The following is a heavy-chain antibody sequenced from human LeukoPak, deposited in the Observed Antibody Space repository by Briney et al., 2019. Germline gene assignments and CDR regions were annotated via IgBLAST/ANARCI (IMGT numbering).Heavy chain of an antibody. CDR1: GFTFSHYG. V-gene: IGHV3-33*01. D-gene: IGHD4-11*01. CDR2: IWSDASNQ. CDR3: ARDAQRGFDYSNSLRY. J-gene: IGHJ4*01. Sequence: PGRSLRLSSTTPGFTFSHYGMYWVRQAPGKGLEWVSVIWSDASNQYYADSVKGRFTISRDDSQKTVYLQMNSLRPEDTAVYYCARDAQRGFDYSNSLRYWGHGALVTV.